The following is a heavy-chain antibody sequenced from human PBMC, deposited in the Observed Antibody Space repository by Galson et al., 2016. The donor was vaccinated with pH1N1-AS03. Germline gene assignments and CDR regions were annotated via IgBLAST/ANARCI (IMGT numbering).Heavy chain of an antibody. D-gene: IGHD2-21*01. J-gene: IGHJ5*02. V-gene: IGHV4-39*07. CDR1: GGSISSSSYY. CDR2: IYYSGST. CDR3: ARATLLNAVIWFDP. Sequence: ETLSLTCTVSGGSISSSSYYWGWIRQPPGKGLEWIGSIYYSGSTYYNPSLKSRVTISIDTSKNHFSLKLSSVTAADTAIYYCARATLLNAVIWFDPWGQGTLVTVSS.